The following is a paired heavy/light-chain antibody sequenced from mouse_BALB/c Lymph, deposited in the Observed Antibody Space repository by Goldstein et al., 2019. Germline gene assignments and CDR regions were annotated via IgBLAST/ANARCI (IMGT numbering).Light chain of an antibody. CDR2: DTS. V-gene: IGKV4-59*01. CDR1: SSVSY. CDR3: QQWSSNPPT. J-gene: IGKJ4*01. Sequence: QIVLTQSPAIMSASPGEKVTMTCSASSSVSYMHWYQQKSGTSPKRWIYDTSKLASGVPARFSGSGSGTSYSLTISSMEAEDAATYYCQQWSSNPPTFGSGTKLEIK.
Heavy chain of an antibody. J-gene: IGHJ3*01. Sequence: EVKLDETGGGLVQPGRPMKLSCVASGFTFSDYWMNWVRQSPEKGLEWVAQIRNKPYNYETYYSDSVKGRFTISRDDSKSSVYLQMNNLRAEDMGIYYCTITWFAYWGQGTLVTVSA. CDR2: IRNKPYNYET. CDR3: TITWFAY. CDR1: GFTFSDYW. V-gene: IGHV6-7*02. D-gene: IGHD1-1*01.